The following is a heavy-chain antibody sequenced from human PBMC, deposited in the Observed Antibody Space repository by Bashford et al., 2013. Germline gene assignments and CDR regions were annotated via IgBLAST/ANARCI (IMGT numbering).Heavy chain of an antibody. Sequence: SETLSLTCTVSNGSISNTKYYWSWIRQHPGKGLEWIGYIHYSGNTYYNPSLKSRVSISIDTSRNQFSLKLSSVTAADTAVYYCARVRGRYESVDYVGPGNPGHRLL. CDR2: IHYSGNT. V-gene: IGHV4-31*03. CDR3: ARVRGRYESVDY. J-gene: IGHJ4*02. CDR1: NGSISNTKYY. D-gene: IGHD3-3*01.